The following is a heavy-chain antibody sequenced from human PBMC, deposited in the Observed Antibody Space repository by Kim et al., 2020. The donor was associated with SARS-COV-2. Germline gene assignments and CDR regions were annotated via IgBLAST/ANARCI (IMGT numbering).Heavy chain of an antibody. CDR2: INPSGGST. CDR1: GYTFTSYY. V-gene: IGHV1-46*01. D-gene: IGHD2-2*01. Sequence: ASVKVSCKASGYTFTSYYMHWVRQAPGQGLEWMGIINPSGGSTSYAQKFQGRVTMTRDTSTSTVYMELSSLRSEDTAVYYCARDGEGVVPAAPHFQHWGQGTLVTVSS. CDR3: ARDGEGVVPAAPHFQH. J-gene: IGHJ1*01.